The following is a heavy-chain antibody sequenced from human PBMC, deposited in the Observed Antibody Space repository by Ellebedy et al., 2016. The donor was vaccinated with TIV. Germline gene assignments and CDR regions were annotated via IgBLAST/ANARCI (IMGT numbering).Heavy chain of an antibody. CDR3: AVGYCSGGSCPYHFDY. Sequence: SETLSLTCAVYGGSFSGYYWSWIRQPPGKGLEWIGEINHSGSTNYNPSLKSRVTISVDTSKNQFSLKLSSVTAADTAVYYCAVGYCSGGSCPYHFDYWGQGTLVTVSS. D-gene: IGHD2-15*01. CDR2: INHSGST. V-gene: IGHV4-34*01. J-gene: IGHJ4*02. CDR1: GGSFSGYY.